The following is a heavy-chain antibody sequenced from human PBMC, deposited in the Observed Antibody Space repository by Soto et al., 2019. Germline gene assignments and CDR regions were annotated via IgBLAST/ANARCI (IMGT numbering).Heavy chain of an antibody. D-gene: IGHD3-22*01. CDR2: IYYRGST. CDR1: GGSISSSSYY. V-gene: IGHV4-39*01. J-gene: IGHJ4*02. CDR3: ANLIGSRSYYFDY. Sequence: QLQLQESGPGLVKPSETLSLTCTVSGGSISSSSYYWGWIRQPPGKGLEWIGSIYYRGSTYYNPPLKSRVTISVDTSKNQFSLKLSSVTAADTAVYYWANLIGSRSYYFDYWGQGTLVTVSS.